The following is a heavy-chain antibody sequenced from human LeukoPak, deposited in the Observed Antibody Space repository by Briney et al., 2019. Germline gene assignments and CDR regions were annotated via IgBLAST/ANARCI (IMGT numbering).Heavy chain of an antibody. CDR1: GGSLSNYY. J-gene: IGHJ4*02. CDR2: MYYGGST. Sequence: SETLSLTCSVSGGSLSNYYWNWIRQPPGKGLEWIGSMYYGGSTNYNPSLKSRVTISVDTSENQFSLKVGSVTAADTAVYYCARHRGSSWYESFDYWGQGILVTVSS. D-gene: IGHD6-13*01. V-gene: IGHV4-59*08. CDR3: ARHRGSSWYESFDY.